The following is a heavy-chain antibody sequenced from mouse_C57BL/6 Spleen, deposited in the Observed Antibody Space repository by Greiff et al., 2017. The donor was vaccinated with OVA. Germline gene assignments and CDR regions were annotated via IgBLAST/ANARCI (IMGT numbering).Heavy chain of an antibody. J-gene: IGHJ2*01. V-gene: IGHV1-43*01. CDR3: ARGGVVANFDY. CDR1: GYSFTGYY. D-gene: IGHD1-1*01. CDR2: INPSTGGT. Sequence: VQLQQSGPELVKPGASVKISCKASGYSFTGYYMHWVKQSSEKSLEWIGEINPSTGGTSYNQKFKGKATLTVDKSSSTAYMQLKSLTSEDSAVYYGARGGVVANFDYWGQGTTLTVSS.